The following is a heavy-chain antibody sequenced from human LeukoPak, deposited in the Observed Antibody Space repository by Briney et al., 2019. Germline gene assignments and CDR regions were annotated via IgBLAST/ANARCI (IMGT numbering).Heavy chain of an antibody. D-gene: IGHD3-22*01. Sequence: GGSLRLSCAASGFTFTSYSMSWVRQAPGKGLEWVSGTSDRGDYTYYADSVKGRFTISRDSSKNTLFLQMNSLRAEDTAVYYCARDTDYYDSSGYYYVPFDYWGQGTLVTVSS. CDR1: GFTFTSYS. CDR2: TSDRGDYT. CDR3: ARDTDYYDSSGYYYVPFDY. V-gene: IGHV3-23*01. J-gene: IGHJ4*02.